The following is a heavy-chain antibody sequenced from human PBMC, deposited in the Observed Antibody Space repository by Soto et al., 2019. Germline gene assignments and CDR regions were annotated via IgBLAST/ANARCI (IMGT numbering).Heavy chain of an antibody. V-gene: IGHV3-30-3*01. Sequence: QVQVVESGGGVVQPGRSLRLSCAGSGFAFSSYAMNWVRQAPGKGLEWVALISPGGSNQYYADSVKGRFTISRDNSKSTLYLQMNSLRPEDTAVYYWARRKEAPHNMDVWGLGTTVVVSS. J-gene: IGHJ6*02. CDR1: GFAFSSYA. CDR3: ARRKEAPHNMDV. CDR2: ISPGGSNQ.